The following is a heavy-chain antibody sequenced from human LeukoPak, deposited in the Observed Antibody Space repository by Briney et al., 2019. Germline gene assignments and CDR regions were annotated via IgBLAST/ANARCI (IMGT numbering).Heavy chain of an antibody. CDR1: GFTFNSYG. Sequence: GGSLRLSWAASGFTFNSYGMRWVRQAPGKGLAWVAVISYDGSKKYYADSVKGRFTISRDNSKSTLYLQMNSLRPEDTAVYYCAKARWFGEWGNDFDYWGQGTLVTVSS. V-gene: IGHV3-30*18. D-gene: IGHD3-10*01. J-gene: IGHJ4*02. CDR2: ISYDGSKK. CDR3: AKARWFGEWGNDFDY.